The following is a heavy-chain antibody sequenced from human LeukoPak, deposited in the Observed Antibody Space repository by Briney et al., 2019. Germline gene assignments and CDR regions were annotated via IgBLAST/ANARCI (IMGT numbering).Heavy chain of an antibody. Sequence: SETLSLTCTVSGGSISSSSYYWGWIRQPPGKGLEWIGSIYYSGSTYYNPSLKSRVTISVDKSKNQFSLKLSSVTAADTAVYYCARLEGYSYALYYFDYWGQGTLVTVSS. CDR2: IYYSGST. J-gene: IGHJ4*02. CDR1: GGSISSSSYY. V-gene: IGHV4-39*07. D-gene: IGHD5-18*01. CDR3: ARLEGYSYALYYFDY.